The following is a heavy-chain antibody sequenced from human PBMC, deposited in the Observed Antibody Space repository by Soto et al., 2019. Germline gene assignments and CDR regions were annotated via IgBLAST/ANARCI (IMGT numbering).Heavy chain of an antibody. Sequence: SGGSLRLSCAASGFTVSSYAMSWVRQAPGKGLEWVSAISGSGGSTYYADSVKGRFTISRDNSKNTLYLQMNSLRAEDTAVYYCAKDRPPSGNFDYWGQATLVPVSS. J-gene: IGHJ4*02. CDR2: ISGSGGST. V-gene: IGHV3-23*01. CDR3: AKDRPPSGNFDY. CDR1: GFTVSSYA.